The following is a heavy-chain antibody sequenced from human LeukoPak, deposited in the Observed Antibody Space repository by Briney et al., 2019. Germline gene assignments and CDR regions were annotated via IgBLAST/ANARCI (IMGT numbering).Heavy chain of an antibody. CDR3: ARVGHSYDSSGYSSN. D-gene: IGHD3-22*01. Sequence: GASVKVSCKASGGTFSSYAISWVRQAPGQGLEWMGRIIPILGIANYAQKFQGRVTITAGKSTSTAYMELSSLRSEDTAVYYCARVGHSYDSSGYSSNWGQGTLVTVSS. CDR1: GGTFSSYA. J-gene: IGHJ4*02. V-gene: IGHV1-69*04. CDR2: IIPILGIA.